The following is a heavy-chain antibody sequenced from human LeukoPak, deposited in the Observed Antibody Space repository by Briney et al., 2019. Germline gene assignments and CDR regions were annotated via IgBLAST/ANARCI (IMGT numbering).Heavy chain of an antibody. D-gene: IGHD1-14*01. CDR1: GYTFSSNW. J-gene: IGHJ4*02. V-gene: IGHV5-51*01. CDR3: ARPSKPGAFDY. CDR2: IYPGDSDT. Sequence: GESLKISCKGSGYTFSSNWIGWVRQMPGKGLEWMGIIYPGDSDTRYSPSFQGQVTISADKSISTAYLQWSSLKASDTAMYYCARPSKPGAFDYWGQGTLVTVSS.